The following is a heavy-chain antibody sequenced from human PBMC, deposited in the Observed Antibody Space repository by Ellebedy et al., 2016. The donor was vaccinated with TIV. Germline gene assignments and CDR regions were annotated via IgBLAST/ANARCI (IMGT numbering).Heavy chain of an antibody. CDR1: GGSISSYY. V-gene: IGHV4-59*12. Sequence: SETLSLXXTVSGGSISSYYWSWIRQPPGKGLEWIGYIYYSGSTNYNPSLKSRVTISVDTSKNQFSLKLSSVTAADTAVYCCARGDSGYSNLQYFQHWGQGTLVTVSS. CDR3: ARGDSGYSNLQYFQH. J-gene: IGHJ1*01. CDR2: IYYSGST. D-gene: IGHD4-11*01.